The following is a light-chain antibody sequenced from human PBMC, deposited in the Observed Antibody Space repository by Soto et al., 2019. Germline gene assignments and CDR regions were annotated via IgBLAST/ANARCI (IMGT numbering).Light chain of an antibody. CDR2: GAS. CDR3: QHYNDWPPTWT. CDR1: QSVSSK. V-gene: IGKV3-15*01. Sequence: EIVMTQSPATLSVSPGERATLSCRASQSVSSKLAWYQQKPGQAPRVLIYGASTRATGIPARFSGSGSGTEFTLTISSLQTEDFAIYYCQHYNDWPPTWTFGPGTRVEI. J-gene: IGKJ1*01.